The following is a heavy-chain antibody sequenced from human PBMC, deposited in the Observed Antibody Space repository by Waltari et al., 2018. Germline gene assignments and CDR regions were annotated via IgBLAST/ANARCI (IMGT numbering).Heavy chain of an antibody. CDR2: IYCDGEK. CDR3: ANSHPPEGQLPYDH. Sequence: QITLKESGPTLVKPTETFTLTCSFSGFSLTTTNEGVRWIRQPPGLALEWLALIYCDGEKRNRESLKTRLSITKDNSKNQVVLTLTDMDAEDAGTYYCANSHPPEGQLPYDHWGQGTLVTVSS. V-gene: IGHV2-5*02. J-gene: IGHJ4*02. D-gene: IGHD1-1*01. CDR1: GFSLTTTNEG.